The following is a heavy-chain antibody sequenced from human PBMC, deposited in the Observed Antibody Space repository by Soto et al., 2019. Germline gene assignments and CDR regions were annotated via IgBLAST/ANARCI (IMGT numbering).Heavy chain of an antibody. J-gene: IGHJ3*02. CDR3: ARKGGVLLGAFDI. D-gene: IGHD3-10*01. V-gene: IGHV1-3*01. Sequence: KFQGRVTITRDTSASTAYMELSSLRSEDTAVYYCARKGGVLLGAFDIWGQGTMVTVSS.